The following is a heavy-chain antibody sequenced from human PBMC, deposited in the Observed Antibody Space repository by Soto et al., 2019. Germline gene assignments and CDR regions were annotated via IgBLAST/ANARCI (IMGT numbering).Heavy chain of an antibody. Sequence: QVQLQESGPGLVKPSETLSLTCSVSGDSLNRYYLSWIRQSPGKGLEWLGYIYYSGDTKYNPSLQSRISISGDTTENQFSLRLSSVTAADTAVYFCARDRNKLWKNDAFDIWGQGTMVTVSS. CDR1: GDSLNRYY. CDR3: ARDRNKLWKNDAFDI. J-gene: IGHJ3*02. D-gene: IGHD1-1*01. V-gene: IGHV4-59*01. CDR2: IYYSGDT.